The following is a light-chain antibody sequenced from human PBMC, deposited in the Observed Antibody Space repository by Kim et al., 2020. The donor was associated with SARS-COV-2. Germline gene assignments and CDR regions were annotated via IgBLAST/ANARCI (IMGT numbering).Light chain of an antibody. Sequence: PGERATLSCRASQSFSSSYLAWYQQKPGQAPRLLIYGASSRATGIPDRFSGSGSGTDFTLTISRLEPEDFAVYYCQQYGSSPGITFGGGTKVDIK. CDR1: QSFSSSY. J-gene: IGKJ4*01. V-gene: IGKV3-20*01. CDR2: GAS. CDR3: QQYGSSPGIT.